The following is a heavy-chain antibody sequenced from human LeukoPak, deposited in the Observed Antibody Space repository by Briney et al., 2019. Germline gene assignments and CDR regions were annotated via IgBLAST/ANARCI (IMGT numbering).Heavy chain of an antibody. J-gene: IGHJ4*02. V-gene: IGHV4-31*03. CDR2: IYYSGST. CDR1: GGSISSGGYY. D-gene: IGHD6-13*01. Sequence: SETLSLTCTVSGGSISSGGYYWSWIRQHPGKGLEWIGYIYYSGSTYYNPSLKSRVTISVDTSKNQFSLKLSSVTAADTAVYYCARGSGRQQLEQNYWGQGNLVTVSS. CDR3: ARGSGRQQLEQNY.